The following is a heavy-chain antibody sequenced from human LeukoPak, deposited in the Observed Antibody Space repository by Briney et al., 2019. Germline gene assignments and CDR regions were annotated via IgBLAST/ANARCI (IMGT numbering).Heavy chain of an antibody. V-gene: IGHV4-4*07. CDR3: VRDVGADVWGMFYFDY. D-gene: IGHD3-16*01. CDR1: GGSISSYY. J-gene: IGHJ4*02. Sequence: SETLSLTCTVSGGSISSYYWSWIRQPAGKGLEWIGRIYTSGSTNYNPSLKSRVTISVDKSKNQFSLKLSSVTAADTAVYYCVRDVGADVWGMFYFDYWGQGTLVTASS. CDR2: IYTSGST.